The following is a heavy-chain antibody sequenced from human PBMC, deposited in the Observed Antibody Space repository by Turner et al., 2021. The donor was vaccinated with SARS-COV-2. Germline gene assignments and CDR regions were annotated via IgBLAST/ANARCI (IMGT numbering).Heavy chain of an antibody. J-gene: IGHJ6*02. CDR2: IRSNAHGGTT. D-gene: IGHD3-22*01. CDR3: TGELDYYDSSGDYPTRMDV. CDR1: GFHVGDYV. V-gene: IGHV3-49*05. Sequence: GQREESGGGWVRPGRCLRNHCTASGFHVGDYVMSRFRQAPGKAREWVGFIRSNAHGGTTEYAASVKGRFTISRDDSKSIAYLQMNSLKTEDTAVYYCTGELDYYDSSGDYPTRMDVWGQGTTVTVSS.